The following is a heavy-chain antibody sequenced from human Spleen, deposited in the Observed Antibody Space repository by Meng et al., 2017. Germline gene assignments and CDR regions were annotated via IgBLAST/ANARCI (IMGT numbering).Heavy chain of an antibody. CDR1: GGIFSNYV. J-gene: IGHJ4*02. CDR2: IIPIFGTA. V-gene: IGHV1-69*13. CDR3: ARGTRGIVGATYFDY. Sequence: SVKVSCKAPGGIFSNYVIGWVRQAPGQGLEWMGGIIPIFGTANYAQKFQGRVTITADESTSTAYMELSSLRSEDTAVYYCARGTRGIVGATYFDYWGQGTLVTVSS. D-gene: IGHD1-26*01.